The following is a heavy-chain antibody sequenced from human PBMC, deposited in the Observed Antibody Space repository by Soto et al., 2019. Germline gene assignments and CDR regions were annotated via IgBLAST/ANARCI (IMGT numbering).Heavy chain of an antibody. J-gene: IGHJ3*02. V-gene: IGHV4-59*01. Sequence: SETLSLTCTVSGGSISSYYWSWIRQRPGKGLEWIGYIYYSGSTNYNPSLKSRVTISVDTSKNQFSLKLSSVTAADTAVYYCARVDYDILTGYSTPNDAFDIWGQGTMVTVS. D-gene: IGHD3-9*01. CDR2: IYYSGST. CDR3: ARVDYDILTGYSTPNDAFDI. CDR1: GGSISSYY.